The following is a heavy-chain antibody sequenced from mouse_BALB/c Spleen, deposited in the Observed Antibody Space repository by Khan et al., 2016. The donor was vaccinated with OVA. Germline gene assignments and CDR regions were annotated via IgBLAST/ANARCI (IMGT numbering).Heavy chain of an antibody. CDR2: VHYSGST. CDR3: AGGFPTY. J-gene: IGHJ3*01. CDR1: GYSITSGYN. Sequence: EVQLQESGPDLVKPSQSLSLTCTVTGYSITSGYNWHWIRQFPGNKLDWMGYVHYSGSTSYNSFLKSRILITRDTSKNQLFLQLNSVTTEHTATXGCAGGFPTYWGQGTLVTVSA. V-gene: IGHV3-1*02.